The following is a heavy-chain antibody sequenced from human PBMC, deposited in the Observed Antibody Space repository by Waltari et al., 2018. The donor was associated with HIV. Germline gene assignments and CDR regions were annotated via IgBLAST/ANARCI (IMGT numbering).Heavy chain of an antibody. V-gene: IGHV1-2*02. J-gene: IGHJ4*02. CDR2: INLKTGGT. Sequence: QVQLVQSGAEVKKPGASVKVSCKASGYTFTHYYIHWVRRAPGQGLEWMGWINLKTGGTNYAQTFQGRVSMTRASSINTAFMELYRLRFDDTAIYYCARDGDVGSTDYWGQGTLVTVSS. D-gene: IGHD1-26*01. CDR3: ARDGDVGSTDY. CDR1: GYTFTHYY.